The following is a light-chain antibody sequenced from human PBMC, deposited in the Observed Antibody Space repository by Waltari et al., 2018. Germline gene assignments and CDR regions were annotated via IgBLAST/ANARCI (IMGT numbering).Light chain of an antibody. CDR1: SSDVGAYDY. V-gene: IGLV2-14*01. CDR3: SSFTTSSTQV. J-gene: IGLJ1*01. Sequence: QSALTQPASVSGSPGHSITISCTGTSSDVGAYDYVSCYQQYPGKAPKLMIFEVSNRPSGASNRYAGSKSGTPASLTISGPLPEDEADYYCSSFTTSSTQVFGTGTKVTVL. CDR2: EVS.